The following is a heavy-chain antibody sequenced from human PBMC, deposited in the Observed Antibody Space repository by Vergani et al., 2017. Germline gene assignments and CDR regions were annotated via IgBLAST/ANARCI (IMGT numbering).Heavy chain of an antibody. V-gene: IGHV3-23*01. CDR2: ISGSGGST. D-gene: IGHD6-19*01. CDR3: ARDPYSSGCFDY. J-gene: IGHJ4*02. Sequence: EVQLLESGGGLVQPGGSLRLSCAASGFTFSIYAMSWVRQAPGKGLEWVSAISGSGGSTYYADSVKGRFTISRDNSKNTLYLQMNSLRAEDTAVYYCARDPYSSGCFDYWGQGTLVTVSS. CDR1: GFTFSIYA.